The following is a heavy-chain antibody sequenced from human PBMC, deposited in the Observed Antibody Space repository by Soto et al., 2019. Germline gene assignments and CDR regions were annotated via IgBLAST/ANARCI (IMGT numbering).Heavy chain of an antibody. V-gene: IGHV3-23*01. CDR3: ARSIPYLYFDL. D-gene: IGHD2-21*01. CDR1: GFTFSSYA. Sequence: EVQVLESGGGLVQPGGSLRLSCAASGFTFSSYAMNWVRQAPGKGLEWVSSIGGSGDNTYYADSVKGRFTISRDNSKNTLYLQMNSLRAEDTAVYYCARSIPYLYFDLWGRGALVTVSS. CDR2: IGGSGDNT. J-gene: IGHJ2*01.